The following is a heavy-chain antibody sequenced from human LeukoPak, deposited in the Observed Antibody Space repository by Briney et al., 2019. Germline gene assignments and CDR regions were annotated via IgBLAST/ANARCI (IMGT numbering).Heavy chain of an antibody. Sequence: GGSLRLSCAASGFTVSSNYMSWVRQAPGKGLEWVSVIYSGGSTYYADSVKGRFTISRDNSRNTVYLQMDSLRAEDSAVYYCAKDLYGRSSWLPFDYWGQGTLVTVSS. CDR3: AKDLYGRSSWLPFDY. V-gene: IGHV3-53*05. CDR2: IYSGGST. J-gene: IGHJ4*02. D-gene: IGHD6-13*01. CDR1: GFTVSSNY.